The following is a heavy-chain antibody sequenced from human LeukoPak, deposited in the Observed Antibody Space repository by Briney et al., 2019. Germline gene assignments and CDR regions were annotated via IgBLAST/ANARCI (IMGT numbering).Heavy chain of an antibody. Sequence: SGGSLRLSCAASGFTFSNAWMSWVRQAPGKGLEWVGRIKSKTDGGTIDYAAPVKGRFTISRDDSKNTLYLQMNSLKTEDTAVYYCTTLGGSSWYINYYGMDVWGQGTTVTVSS. CDR2: IKSKTDGGTI. J-gene: IGHJ6*02. CDR1: GFTFSNAW. V-gene: IGHV3-15*01. D-gene: IGHD6-13*01. CDR3: TTLGGSSWYINYYGMDV.